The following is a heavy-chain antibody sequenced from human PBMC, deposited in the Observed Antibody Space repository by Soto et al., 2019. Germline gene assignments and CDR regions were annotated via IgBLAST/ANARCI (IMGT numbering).Heavy chain of an antibody. D-gene: IGHD6-19*01. J-gene: IGHJ4*02. CDR2: IYTTGST. CDR1: GDYIGRGGYY. V-gene: IGHV4-31*03. CDR3: ARGIPVSGSFDY. Sequence: SETQSLTSTVSGDYIGRGGYYWTWIRQHPGKGLEWIAYIYTTGSTYYNPSLKSRVGISVDTSKNQFSLKLSSVTAADTAVYYCARGIPVSGSFDYWGQGTLVTVS.